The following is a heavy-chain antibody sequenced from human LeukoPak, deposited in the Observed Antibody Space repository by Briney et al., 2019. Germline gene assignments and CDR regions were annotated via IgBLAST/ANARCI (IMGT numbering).Heavy chain of an antibody. J-gene: IGHJ3*01. CDR2: IYHSGST. CDR3: GRDLSSSSNYVDGTFDF. D-gene: IGHD4-11*01. CDR1: GYSICIGYY. Sequence: PSETLCLTCAVSGYSICIGYYWGWIRQPPGKGLEWIGSIYHSGSTYYNPSLTSRVTISLGTSKNQCSLTLSSMTAADTAVYNCGRDLSSSSNYVDGTFDFWGQGTLVTASS. V-gene: IGHV4-38-2*02.